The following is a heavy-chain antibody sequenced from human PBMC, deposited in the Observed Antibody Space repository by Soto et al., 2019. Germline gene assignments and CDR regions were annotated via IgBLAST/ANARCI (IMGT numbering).Heavy chain of an antibody. CDR1: GGSISSYY. Sequence: SETLSLTCTVSGGSISSYYWSWIRQPPGKGLEWIGYIYYSGSTNYNPSLKSRVTISVDTSKNQFSLKLSSVTAADTAVYYCARHGGNDFWSGYRRHYYYYYMDVWGKGTTVT. CDR3: ARHGGNDFWSGYRRHYYYYYMDV. D-gene: IGHD3-3*01. J-gene: IGHJ6*03. V-gene: IGHV4-59*08. CDR2: IYYSGST.